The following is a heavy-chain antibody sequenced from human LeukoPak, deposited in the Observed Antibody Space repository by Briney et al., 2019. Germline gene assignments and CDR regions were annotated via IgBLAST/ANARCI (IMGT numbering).Heavy chain of an antibody. J-gene: IGHJ4*02. CDR3: ARARRDNGSGSYFFGFDY. CDR2: MNPNRGNT. Sequence: ASVKVSCKASGYTFTSYDINWVRQATGQGLEWMGWMNPNRGNTGYAQKFQGRVTMTRNTSISTAYMELSSLRSEDTAVYYCARARRDNGSGSYFFGFDYWGQGTLVTVSS. V-gene: IGHV1-8*01. CDR1: GYTFTSYD. D-gene: IGHD3-10*01.